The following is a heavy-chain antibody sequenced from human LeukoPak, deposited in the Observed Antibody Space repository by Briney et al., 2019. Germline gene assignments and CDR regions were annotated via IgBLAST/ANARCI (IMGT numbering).Heavy chain of an antibody. J-gene: IGHJ6*03. CDR1: GFTFSSYA. V-gene: IGHV3-23*01. CDR2: ISGSGGST. CDR3: ARARVGASIPYYMDV. Sequence: GGSLRLSCAASGFTFSSYAMSWVRQAPGKGLEWVSAISGSGGSTYYADSVKGRFTISRDNSKNTLYLQMNSLRAEDTAVYYCARARVGASIPYYMDVWGKGTTVTVSS. D-gene: IGHD1-26*01.